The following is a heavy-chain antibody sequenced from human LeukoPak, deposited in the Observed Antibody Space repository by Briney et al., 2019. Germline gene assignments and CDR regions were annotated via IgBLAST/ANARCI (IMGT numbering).Heavy chain of an antibody. CDR3: ARERGYSYGPSYFDY. CDR2: IYYSGST. Sequence: PSETLSLTCTVPGGSISSYYWSWIRQPPGKGLEWIGYIYYSGSTNYNPSLKSRVTISVDTSKNQFSLKLSSVTAADTAVYYCARERGYSYGPSYFDYWGQGTLVTVSS. V-gene: IGHV4-59*01. J-gene: IGHJ4*02. CDR1: GGSISSYY. D-gene: IGHD5-18*01.